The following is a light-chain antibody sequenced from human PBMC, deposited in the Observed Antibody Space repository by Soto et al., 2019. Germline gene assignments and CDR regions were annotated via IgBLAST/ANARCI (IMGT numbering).Light chain of an antibody. V-gene: IGKV3-11*01. CDR3: QQRNDWPPAT. CDR2: DTS. J-gene: IGKJ4*01. Sequence: VLTQSPATLSLSPGERATLSCRASQSVSFYLAWYQQKPGQAPRLLIYDTSKRAPGLPARFSGSGSGTDFTLTITSVEPEDFAVYYCQQRNDWPPATFGGGTKVEIK. CDR1: QSVSFY.